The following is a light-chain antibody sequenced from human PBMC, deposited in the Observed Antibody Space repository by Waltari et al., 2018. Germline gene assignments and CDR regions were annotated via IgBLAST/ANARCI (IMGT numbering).Light chain of an antibody. CDR3: QQYNNWPPFT. Sequence: DIVMTQSPVTLSVSPGERATLSCRASQGVSSNLAWYQQKPGQAPRLLIYGASTRATGIPARLSGSGSGTEFTLTISSLQSEDFAVYYCQQYNNWPPFTFGPGTKVDIK. CDR1: QGVSSN. CDR2: GAS. V-gene: IGKV3D-15*01. J-gene: IGKJ3*01.